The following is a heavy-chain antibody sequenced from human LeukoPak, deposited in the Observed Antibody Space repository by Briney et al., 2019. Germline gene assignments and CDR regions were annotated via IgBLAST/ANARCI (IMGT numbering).Heavy chain of an antibody. J-gene: IGHJ4*02. V-gene: IGHV4-31*03. CDR2: KYYSGSA. CDR1: GVSVSDGRYY. CDR3: ARGGYSGYDFLFDY. Sequence: SQTLSLTCNVSGVSVSDGRYYWTWIRQHPGKGLEWIGYKYYSGSAKYNPSLKSRLTISIDTSKNQFSLQLSSVTAADTATYYCARGGYSGYDFLFDYWGQGTLVTVSS. D-gene: IGHD5-12*01.